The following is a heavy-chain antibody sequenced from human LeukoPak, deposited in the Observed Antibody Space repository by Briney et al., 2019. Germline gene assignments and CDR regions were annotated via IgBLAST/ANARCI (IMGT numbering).Heavy chain of an antibody. Sequence: GGSLRLSCAASGFTFSSYAMSWVRQAPGKGLEWVSAISGSGGSTYYADSVKGRFAISRHTSKNTVYLQMNSLRAEDTAVYYCAGTTWGFDFDYWGQGTLVTVSS. CDR1: GFTFSSYA. V-gene: IGHV3-23*01. CDR3: AGTTWGFDFDY. CDR2: ISGSGGST. D-gene: IGHD1-1*01. J-gene: IGHJ4*02.